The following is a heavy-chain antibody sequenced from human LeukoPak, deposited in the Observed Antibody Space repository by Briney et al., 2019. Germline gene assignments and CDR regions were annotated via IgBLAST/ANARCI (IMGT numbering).Heavy chain of an antibody. CDR2: ISYDGSNK. J-gene: IGHJ4*02. V-gene: IGHV3-30*01. CDR3: ARGATVTTVGY. CDR1: GFTFSSYA. D-gene: IGHD4-17*01. Sequence: GGSLRLSCAASGFTFSSYAMHWVRQAPGKGLEWVAVISYDGSNKYYADSVKGRFTISRDNSKSTLYLQMNSLRAEDTAVYYCARGATVTTVGYWGQGTLVTVSS.